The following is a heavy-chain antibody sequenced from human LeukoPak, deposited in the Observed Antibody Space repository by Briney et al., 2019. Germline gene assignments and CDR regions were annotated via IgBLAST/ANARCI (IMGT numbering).Heavy chain of an antibody. J-gene: IGHJ3*02. V-gene: IGHV3-21*01. Sequence: GGSLRLSCAASGFTFSSYSMNWVRQAPGKVLEWVSSISSSSSYIYYADSVKGRFTISRDNAKNSLYLQMNSLRAEDTAVYYCARAGNTHAFDIWGQGTMVTVSS. D-gene: IGHD1/OR15-1a*01. CDR2: ISSSSSYI. CDR1: GFTFSSYS. CDR3: ARAGNTHAFDI.